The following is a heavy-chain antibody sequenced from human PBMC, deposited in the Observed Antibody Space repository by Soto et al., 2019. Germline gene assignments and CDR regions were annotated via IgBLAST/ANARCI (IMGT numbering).Heavy chain of an antibody. CDR1: GGTFSSYA. J-gene: IGHJ6*02. V-gene: IGHV1-69*01. D-gene: IGHD2-2*01. Sequence: QVQLVESGGGVVQPGRSLRLSCAASGGTFSSYAISWVRQAPGQGLEWMGGIIPIFGTANYAQKFQGRVTITADESTSTAYMELSSLRSEDTAVYYCARQGYCSSTSCLIPGHYYYYGMDVWGQGTTVTVSS. CDR2: IIPIFGTA. CDR3: ARQGYCSSTSCLIPGHYYYYGMDV.